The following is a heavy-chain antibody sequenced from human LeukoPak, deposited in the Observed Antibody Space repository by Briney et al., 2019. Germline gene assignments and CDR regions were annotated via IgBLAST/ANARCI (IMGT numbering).Heavy chain of an antibody. V-gene: IGHV4-30-2*01. CDR2: IYLSGST. Sequence: SETLSLTCAVSGDSISSGGYSWRWIRQPPGKGLEWIGYIYLSGSTYYNPSLKSRVTISVDRSKNQFSLKLSSVTAADTAVYYCARGESSADWFDPWGQGTLVTVSS. J-gene: IGHJ5*02. CDR1: GDSISSGGYS. D-gene: IGHD3-22*01. CDR3: ARGESSADWFDP.